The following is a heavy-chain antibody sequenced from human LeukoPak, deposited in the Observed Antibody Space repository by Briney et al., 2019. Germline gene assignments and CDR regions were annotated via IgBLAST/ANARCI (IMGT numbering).Heavy chain of an antibody. V-gene: IGHV4-34*01. J-gene: IGHJ4*02. CDR1: GGSFSGYY. D-gene: IGHD1-20*01. CDR2: INHSGST. Sequence: PSETLSLTCAVYGGSFSGYYWSWIRQPPGKGLEWIGEINHSGSTNYNPSLKSRVTISVDTSKNQFSLKLSSVTAADTAVYYCARGGVTGTTAPFDYWAREPWSPSPQ. CDR3: ARGGVTGTTAPFDY.